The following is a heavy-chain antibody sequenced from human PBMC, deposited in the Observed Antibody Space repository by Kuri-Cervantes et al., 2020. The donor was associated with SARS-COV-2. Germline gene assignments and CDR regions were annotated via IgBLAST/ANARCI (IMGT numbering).Heavy chain of an antibody. D-gene: IGHD1-1*01. J-gene: IGHJ4*02. CDR1: GFTVSSNY. CDR2: IYSGGST. V-gene: IGHV3-66*02. CDR3: ARDLGTIQGRDY. Sequence: GGSLRLSCAASGFTVSSNYMSWVRQAPGKGLEWVSVIYSGGSTYYADSVKGRITISRDNSKNTLYLQMNSLGAEDTAVYYCARDLGTIQGRDYWGQGTLVTVSS.